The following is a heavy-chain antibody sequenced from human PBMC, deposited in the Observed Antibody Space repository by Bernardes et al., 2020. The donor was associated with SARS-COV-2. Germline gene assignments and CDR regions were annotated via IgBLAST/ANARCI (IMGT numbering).Heavy chain of an antibody. Sequence: SETLSLTCAVYGGSFSDYYWSWIRQPPGKGLEWIGEINHSGSTNYNPSLKSRVTISVDTSKNQFSLKLTSVTAADTAVYYCARRRYCDYWGQGTLVTVSS. V-gene: IGHV4-34*01. CDR2: INHSGST. CDR1: GGSFSDYY. CDR3: ARRRYCDY. J-gene: IGHJ4*02.